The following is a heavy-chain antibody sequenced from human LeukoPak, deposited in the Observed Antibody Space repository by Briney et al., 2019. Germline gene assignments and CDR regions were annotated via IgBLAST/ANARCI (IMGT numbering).Heavy chain of an antibody. Sequence: SQTLSLTCDISGDSVSSNNAAWNWIRLSPSRGLEWLGRTYYGSKWYNDYAVSVKSRITINPDTSKNQFSLQLNSVTPEDTAVYYCARAQWRNWFVPWGQGTLVTVSS. CDR2: TYYGSKWYN. J-gene: IGHJ5*02. D-gene: IGHD6-19*01. CDR3: ARAQWRNWFVP. CDR1: GDSVSSNNAA. V-gene: IGHV6-1*01.